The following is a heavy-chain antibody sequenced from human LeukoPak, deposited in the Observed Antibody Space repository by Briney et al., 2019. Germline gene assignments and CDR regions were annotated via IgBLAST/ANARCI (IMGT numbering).Heavy chain of an antibody. Sequence: SETLSLTCTVSGGSISSSSYYWGWIRQPPGKGLEWIGSIYYSGSTYYNPSFKSRVTISVDTSKNQFSLKLSSVTAADTAVDYCARPRGGSGSYYNGNWFDPWGQGTLVTVSS. CDR1: GGSISSSSYY. CDR3: ARPRGGSGSYYNGNWFDP. CDR2: IYYSGST. J-gene: IGHJ5*02. V-gene: IGHV4-39*01. D-gene: IGHD3-10*01.